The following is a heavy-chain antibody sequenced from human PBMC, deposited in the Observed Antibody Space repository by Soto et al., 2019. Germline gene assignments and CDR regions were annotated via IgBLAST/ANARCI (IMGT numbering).Heavy chain of an antibody. CDR2: IYWDDDK. CDR3: AHRAGLQGNWDGGYFDY. V-gene: IGHV2-5*02. D-gene: IGHD1-1*01. CDR1: GFSLSTSGVG. J-gene: IGHJ4*02. Sequence: QITLKESGPTRVKPTQTLTLTCTFSGFSLSTSGVGVGWIRQPPGKALEHLALIYWDDDKRYSPSLNNRLTITKDNSKNQVVLTMTNMDPVDTATYYCAHRAGLQGNWDGGYFDYWGQGALVTVSS.